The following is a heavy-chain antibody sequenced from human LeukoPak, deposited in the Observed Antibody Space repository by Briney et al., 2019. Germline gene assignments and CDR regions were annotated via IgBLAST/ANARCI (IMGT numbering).Heavy chain of an antibody. D-gene: IGHD3-22*01. CDR2: ISYDGSSK. CDR3: AREDDSRGDKIDY. V-gene: IGHV3-30-3*01. Sequence: PGGSLRLSCAASGFTFSSYAMHWVRQAPGKGLEWVAVISYDGSSKYYADSVKGRFTISRDNSKNTLYLQMNSLRAEDTAVYYCAREDDSRGDKIDYWGQGTLVTVSS. CDR1: GFTFSSYA. J-gene: IGHJ4*02.